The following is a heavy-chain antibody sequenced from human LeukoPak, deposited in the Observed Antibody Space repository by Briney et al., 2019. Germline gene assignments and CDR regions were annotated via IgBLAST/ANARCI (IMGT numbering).Heavy chain of an antibody. CDR3: ARGRWSFDY. CDR1: GFTFTSYN. J-gene: IGHJ4*02. D-gene: IGHD5-24*01. Sequence: GGSLRLSCAASGFTFTSYNMNWGRQAPGEGLGWVSSISTSSSYIYYADSVKGRFTISRDSAKNSLYLQMNSLRAEDTAVYYCARGRWSFDYWGQGTLVTVSP. CDR2: ISTSSSYI. V-gene: IGHV3-21*01.